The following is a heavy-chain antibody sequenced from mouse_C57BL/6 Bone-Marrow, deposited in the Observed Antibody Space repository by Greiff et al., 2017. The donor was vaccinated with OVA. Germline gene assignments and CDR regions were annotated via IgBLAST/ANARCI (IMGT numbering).Heavy chain of an antibody. J-gene: IGHJ4*01. D-gene: IGHD4-1*01. CDR1: GFTFSDYG. CDR2: ISNLAYSI. CDR3: ARLGRAMDY. Sequence: EVKVMESGGGLVQPGGSLKLSCAASGFTFSDYGMAWVRQAPRKGPEWVAFISNLAYSIYYADTVTGRFTISRENAKNTLYLEMSSLRSEDTAMYYCARLGRAMDYWGQGTSVTVSS. V-gene: IGHV5-15*01.